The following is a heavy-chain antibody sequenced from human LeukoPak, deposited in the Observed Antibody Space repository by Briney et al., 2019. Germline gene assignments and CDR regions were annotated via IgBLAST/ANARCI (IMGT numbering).Heavy chain of an antibody. CDR1: GFTFSSYG. CDR2: ISYDGSNK. J-gene: IGHJ4*02. V-gene: IGHV3-30*18. D-gene: IGHD1-26*01. Sequence: PGGSLRLSCAASGFTFSSYGMHWVRQAPGKGLEWVAVISYDGSNKYYADSVKGRFTISRDNSKNTLYLQMNSLRAEDTAVYYCAKDGLEGAKDYWGQGTLVTVSS. CDR3: AKDGLEGAKDY.